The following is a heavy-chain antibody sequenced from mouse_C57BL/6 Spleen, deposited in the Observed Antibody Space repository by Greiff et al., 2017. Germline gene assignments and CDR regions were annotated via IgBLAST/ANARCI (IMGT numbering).Heavy chain of an antibody. J-gene: IGHJ4*01. Sequence: DVKLQESGPGMVKPSQSLSLTCTVTGYSITSGYDWHWIRHFPGNKLEWMGYIRYSGSTNYNPSPKSRISITHDTSKNHFFQKLNSVTTEDTATYYCARGGNWDYAMDYWGQGTSVTVSS. D-gene: IGHD4-1*01. CDR1: GYSITSGYD. CDR2: IRYSGST. V-gene: IGHV3-1*01. CDR3: ARGGNWDYAMDY.